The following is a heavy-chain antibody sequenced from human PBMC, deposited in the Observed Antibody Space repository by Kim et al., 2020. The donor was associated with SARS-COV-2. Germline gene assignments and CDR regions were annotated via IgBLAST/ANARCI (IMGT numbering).Heavy chain of an antibody. D-gene: IGHD2-15*01. Sequence: GGSLRLSCAASGFTFSTYAMSWVRQSPGKGLEWVSGIIGSCASTYSADSVKGRFTISRDNPKKTMYLQRNSLRAEDTAIYYCVKRMRVTNGATNFDSWG. CDR2: IIGSCAST. V-gene: IGHV3-23*01. CDR3: VKRMRVTNGATNFDS. J-gene: IGHJ4*01. CDR1: GFTFSTYA.